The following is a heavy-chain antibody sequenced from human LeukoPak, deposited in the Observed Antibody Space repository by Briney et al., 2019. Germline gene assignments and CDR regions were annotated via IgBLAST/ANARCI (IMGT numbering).Heavy chain of an antibody. D-gene: IGHD3-16*02. CDR3: ARELTFGGIIFIPDY. CDR1: GFPFSSYS. V-gene: IGHV3-48*01. CDR2: ISSVGDSI. Sequence: AGGSLRLSCAASGFPFSSYSMIWVRQTPGRGLERVSFISSVGDSISYADSVKGRFTVSRDNARNSLFLQVNSLRAEDTALYYCARELTFGGIIFIPDYWGPGTLVTVSS. J-gene: IGHJ4*02.